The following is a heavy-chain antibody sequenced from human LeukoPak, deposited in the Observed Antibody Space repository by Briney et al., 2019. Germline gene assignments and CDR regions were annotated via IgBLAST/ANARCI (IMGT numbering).Heavy chain of an antibody. CDR1: GATFSSYA. Sequence: ASVKASCKPSGATFSSYATSWVGQAPGQGLEWMGGIIPFLGTANYAQKFQGRVTITADKSTSTAYMELSSLRSEDTAVYYCARSRDIVVVVANYYYYYGMDVWGKGTTVTVSS. V-gene: IGHV1-69*10. D-gene: IGHD2-15*01. CDR3: ARSRDIVVVVANYYYYYGMDV. J-gene: IGHJ6*04. CDR2: IIPFLGTA.